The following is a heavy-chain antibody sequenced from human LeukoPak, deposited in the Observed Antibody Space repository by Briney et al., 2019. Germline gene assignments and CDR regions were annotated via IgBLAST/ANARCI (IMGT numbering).Heavy chain of an antibody. CDR2: FNSDGRST. Sequence: GGSLRLSCAASGFTFSTYWMHWVRQAPGKGLVWVSRFNSDGRSTYYADSVKGRFTISRDNAKNSLYLQMNSLRAEDTAVYYCARRVVISGMDVWGQGTTVTVSS. CDR1: GFTFSTYW. J-gene: IGHJ6*02. CDR3: ARRVVISGMDV. V-gene: IGHV3-74*01. D-gene: IGHD3-3*01.